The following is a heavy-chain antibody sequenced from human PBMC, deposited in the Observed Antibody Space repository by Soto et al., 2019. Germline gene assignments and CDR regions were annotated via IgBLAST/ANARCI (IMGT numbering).Heavy chain of an antibody. J-gene: IGHJ4*02. Sequence: QAQLVQSGPEVKKPGSSVKVSCKDSGGLFSSFAISWVRQAPGQGLEWLGGIIPVFGTTNYAEKFQGRVTITADESTNTAYMELSRLRSGDTAMYYCARGGSPYVWFNEFWGQGTLVTVSS. CDR2: IIPVFGTT. CDR1: GGLFSSFA. CDR3: ARGGSPYVWFNEF. D-gene: IGHD3-16*01. V-gene: IGHV1-69*01.